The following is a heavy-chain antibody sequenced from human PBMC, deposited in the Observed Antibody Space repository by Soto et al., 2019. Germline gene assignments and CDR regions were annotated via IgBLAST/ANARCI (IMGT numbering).Heavy chain of an antibody. V-gene: IGHV4-30-2*03. J-gene: IGHJ4*02. CDR1: GGSISSGGYS. CDR2: IYYSGST. CDR3: ARRWGDYFDY. Sequence: SETLSLTCAVSGGSISSGGYSWSWIRQPPGKGLEWIGSIYYSGSTYYNPSLKSRVTISVDTSKNQFSLKLSSVTAADTAVYYCARRWGDYFDYWGQGTLVTVSS. D-gene: IGHD3-16*01.